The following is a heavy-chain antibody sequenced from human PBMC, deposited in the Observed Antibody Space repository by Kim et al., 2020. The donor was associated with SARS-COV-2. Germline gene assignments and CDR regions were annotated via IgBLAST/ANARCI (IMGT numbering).Heavy chain of an antibody. D-gene: IGHD6-6*01. J-gene: IGHJ4*02. CDR1: GFSFVGYA. V-gene: IGHV3-23*01. Sequence: GGSLRLSCVASGFSFVGYAMSWVRQAPGKGLEWVSTINARRTTYYSDSMKGRFIISRDSSKNMVDLQMNSLRAEDTAVYYCAKTIVEARFFDYWGPGTLV. CDR3: AKTIVEARFFDY. CDR2: INARRTT.